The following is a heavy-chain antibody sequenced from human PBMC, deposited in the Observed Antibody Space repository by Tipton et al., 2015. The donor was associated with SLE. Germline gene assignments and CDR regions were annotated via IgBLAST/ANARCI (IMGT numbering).Heavy chain of an antibody. D-gene: IGHD1-20*01. V-gene: IGHV4-39*07. J-gene: IGHJ4*02. CDR3: ARQQRFNWYFDY. Sequence: TLSLTCSVSGGSISISSYYWGWIRQPPGKGLVWIGNIYYSGSISYTPSLKSRVTISVDTSKNQFSLKLSSVTAADTAVYYCARQQRFNWYFDYWGQGALVTVSS. CDR2: IYYSGSI. CDR1: GGSISISSYY.